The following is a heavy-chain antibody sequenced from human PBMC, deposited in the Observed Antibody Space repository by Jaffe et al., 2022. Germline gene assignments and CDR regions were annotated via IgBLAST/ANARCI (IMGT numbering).Heavy chain of an antibody. V-gene: IGHV4-59*01. CDR3: AGYKRLSGVPTWNFAL. D-gene: IGHD3-10*01. CDR2: IYDSDIT. Sequence: QVRLLESGPGLLKPSETLSLTCTVSDGSITSYHWAWIRQPPGRGLEWLGYIYDSDITNYNPSLESRVSISMGTSQNHFILRLTSVTPADTAVYYCAGYKRLSGVPTWNFALWGRGTLVTVSS. J-gene: IGHJ2*01. CDR1: DGSITSYH.